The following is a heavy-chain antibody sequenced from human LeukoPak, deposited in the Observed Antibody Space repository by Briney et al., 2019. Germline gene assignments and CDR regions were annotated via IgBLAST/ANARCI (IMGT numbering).Heavy chain of an antibody. D-gene: IGHD5-18*01. J-gene: IGHJ4*02. CDR1: GFTFDDYA. CDR3: AKAEGYSYGYD. Sequence: GGSLRLSCAASGFTFDDYAMHWVRQAPGKGLEWVSGISWNSGSIGYADSVKGRFTISRDNAKNSLYLQMNSLRAEDTALYYCAKAEGYSYGYDWGQGTLVTVSS. V-gene: IGHV3-9*01. CDR2: ISWNSGSI.